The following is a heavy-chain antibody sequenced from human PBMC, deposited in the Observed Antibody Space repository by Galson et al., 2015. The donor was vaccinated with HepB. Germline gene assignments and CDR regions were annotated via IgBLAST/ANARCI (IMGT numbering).Heavy chain of an antibody. Sequence: SLRLSCAASGFTFSSYAMHWVRQAPGKRLEWVAVISYDGSNKYYADSVKGRFTISRDNSKNTLYLQMNSLRAEDTAVYYCARDIVVVPAAPEEGDYYYGMDVWGQGTTVTVSS. CDR3: ARDIVVVPAAPEEGDYYYGMDV. CDR1: GFTFSSYA. CDR2: ISYDGSNK. D-gene: IGHD2-2*01. J-gene: IGHJ6*02. V-gene: IGHV3-30*04.